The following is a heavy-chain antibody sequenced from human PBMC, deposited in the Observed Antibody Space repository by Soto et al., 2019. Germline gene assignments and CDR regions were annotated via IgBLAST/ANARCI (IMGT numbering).Heavy chain of an antibody. Sequence: QVQLVESGGGVVQPGRSLRLSCAASGFTFSSYAMHWVRQAPGKGLEWVAVISYDGSNKYYADSVKGRFTISRDNSKNTLYLQMNSLRAEDTAVSYCASTMDVWGQGTTVTVSS. CDR2: ISYDGSNK. CDR1: GFTFSSYA. J-gene: IGHJ6*02. V-gene: IGHV3-30-3*01. CDR3: ASTMDV.